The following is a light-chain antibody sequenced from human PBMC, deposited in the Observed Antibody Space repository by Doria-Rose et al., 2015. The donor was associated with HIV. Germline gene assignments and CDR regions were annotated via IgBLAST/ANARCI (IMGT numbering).Light chain of an antibody. V-gene: IGKV3-20*01. CDR3: HQYGTSWT. J-gene: IGKJ1*01. CDR1: QSFSGTY. CDR2: DGS. Sequence: DIVMTQSSGTLSLSPGERATLSCRASQSFSGTYLAWYQQKPGQAPSLLIYDGSTRATGIPDRFSASGSGTDFTLTINRLEPEDFALYYCHQYGTSWTFGQGTKVEI.